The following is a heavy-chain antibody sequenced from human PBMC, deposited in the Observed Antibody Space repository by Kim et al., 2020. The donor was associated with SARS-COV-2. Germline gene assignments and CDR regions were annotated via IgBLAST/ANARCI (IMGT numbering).Heavy chain of an antibody. J-gene: IGHJ6*02. CDR2: IRSKANSYAT. Sequence: GGSLRLSCAASGFTFSGSAMHWVRQASGKGLEWVGRIRSKANSYATAYAASVKGRFTISRDDSKNTAYLQMNSLKTEDTAVYYCTIAMVRGVNNYYYYGMDVWGQGTTVTVSS. CDR3: TIAMVRGVNNYYYYGMDV. V-gene: IGHV3-73*01. D-gene: IGHD3-10*01. CDR1: GFTFSGSA.